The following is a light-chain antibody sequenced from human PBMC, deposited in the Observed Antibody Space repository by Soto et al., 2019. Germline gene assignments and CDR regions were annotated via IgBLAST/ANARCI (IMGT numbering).Light chain of an antibody. Sequence: EIVLTQAPGTLSSSAGERATLSCRASQSVSSSYLAWYQQKPGQAPRLLIYGASSRATGIPDRFSGSGSGTDFTLTISRLEPEDFAVYYCQQYGSSPLTFGGGTKV. CDR1: QSVSSSY. J-gene: IGKJ4*01. CDR3: QQYGSSPLT. CDR2: GAS. V-gene: IGKV3-20*01.